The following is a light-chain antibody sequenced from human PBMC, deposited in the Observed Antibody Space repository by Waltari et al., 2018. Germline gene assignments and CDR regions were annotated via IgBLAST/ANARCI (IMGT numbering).Light chain of an antibody. CDR1: QNINIW. CDR2: KAS. J-gene: IGKJ1*01. V-gene: IGKV1-5*03. CDR3: QQYGSFPAT. Sequence: DIQVTQSPSTLSASVGDTVTTSCRASQNINIWMTWYQQKPGRAPKVVIYKASSLESGVPSRFSGSGSGTDFTLTISSLQPDDFAIYFCQQYGSFPATFGQGTRVDMK.